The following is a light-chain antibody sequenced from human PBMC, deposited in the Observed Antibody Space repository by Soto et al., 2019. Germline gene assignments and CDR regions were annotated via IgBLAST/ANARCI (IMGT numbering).Light chain of an antibody. CDR1: QSVSRY. Sequence: EVVLTQSPATLSLSPRERATLSCRASQSVSRYLAWYQQKPGQAPRLLIYDASNRATGTPARFAGSGSGTDFTLTISSLEPEDFAVYYCQQRQHCPPITFGQGTRLEI. J-gene: IGKJ5*01. V-gene: IGKV3-11*01. CDR2: DAS. CDR3: QQRQHCPPIT.